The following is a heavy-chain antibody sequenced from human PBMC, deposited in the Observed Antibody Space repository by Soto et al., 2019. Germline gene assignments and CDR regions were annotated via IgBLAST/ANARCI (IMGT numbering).Heavy chain of an antibody. J-gene: IGHJ4*02. D-gene: IGHD6-19*01. CDR3: ARLRIDGEVAGNHYFDL. V-gene: IGHV3-53*01. CDR1: GFTFSSYG. CDR2: IYSAGSA. Sequence: XGSLSLSFAASGFTFSSYGMHWVRQAPGKGLEWVSVIYSAGSAYYADSVNGRFTISRDNSKNTLFLQMNSLRAEDTAVYYCARLRIDGEVAGNHYFDLWGLGTLVTVSS.